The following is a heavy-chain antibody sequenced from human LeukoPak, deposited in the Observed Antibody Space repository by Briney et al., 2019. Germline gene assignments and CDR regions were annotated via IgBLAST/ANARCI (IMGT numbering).Heavy chain of an antibody. CDR2: INAVDANT. V-gene: IGHV3-23*01. D-gene: IGHD4/OR15-4a*01. CDR3: AKQFLGAN. J-gene: IGHJ4*02. Sequence: GGSLRLSCAASGFIFSSLAMTWVRQAPGKGLEWVSTINAVDANTYYADSVKGRFTVSRDNSRNTLYLQMNSLRAEDTAVYYCAKQFLGANWGQGTLVIASS. CDR1: GFIFSSLA.